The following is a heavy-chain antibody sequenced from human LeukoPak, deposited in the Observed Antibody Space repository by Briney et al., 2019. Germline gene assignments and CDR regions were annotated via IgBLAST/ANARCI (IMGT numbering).Heavy chain of an antibody. J-gene: IGHJ2*01. CDR1: GFTFSSYS. V-gene: IGHV3-21*01. CDR2: ISSSSSYI. Sequence: GGSLRLSCAASGFTFSSYSMNWVRQAPGKGLEWVSSISSSSSYIYYADSVKGRFTISRDNAKNSLYLQMNSLRAEDTAVYYCAKDQAVGAVYWFFDLWGRGTLVTVSS. CDR3: AKDQAVGAVYWFFDL. D-gene: IGHD1-26*01.